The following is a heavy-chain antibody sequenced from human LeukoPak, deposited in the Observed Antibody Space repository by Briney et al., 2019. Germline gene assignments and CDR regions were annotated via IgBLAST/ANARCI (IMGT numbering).Heavy chain of an antibody. CDR1: GYTFTSYG. Sequence: GASVKVSCKASGYTFTSYGISWVRQAPGQGLEWMGWISAYNGNTNYAQKLKGRVTMTTDTSTSTAYMELRSLRSDDTAVYYCARKDYGSGSYYYFDYWGQGTLVTVSS. CDR3: ARKDYGSGSYYYFDY. D-gene: IGHD3-10*01. V-gene: IGHV1-18*01. J-gene: IGHJ4*02. CDR2: ISAYNGNT.